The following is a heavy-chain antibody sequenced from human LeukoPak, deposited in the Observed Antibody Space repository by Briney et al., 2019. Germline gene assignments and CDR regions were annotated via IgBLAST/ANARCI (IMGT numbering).Heavy chain of an antibody. V-gene: IGHV4-34*01. D-gene: IGHD6-13*01. CDR3: AREPIAVAGTWAYFDC. Sequence: SETLSLTCAVYGGSFSGYYWSWIRQPPGKGLEWIGEINHSGSTNYNPSLKSRVTISVDTSKNQFSLKLSSVTAADTAVYYCAREPIAVAGTWAYFDCWGQGTLVTVSS. CDR2: INHSGST. J-gene: IGHJ4*02. CDR1: GGSFSGYY.